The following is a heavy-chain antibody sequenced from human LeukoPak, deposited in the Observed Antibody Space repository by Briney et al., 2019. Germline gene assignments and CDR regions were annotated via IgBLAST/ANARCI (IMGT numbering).Heavy chain of an antibody. V-gene: IGHV4-4*07. D-gene: IGHD3-10*01. CDR3: ASSGLMRESFDY. Sequence: PSETLSLTCTVSGGSISNYYWSWIRQPAGKGLEWIGRIYTSGSTNYNPSLKSRVAISVDKSKNQFSLELSSVTAADTAVYYCASSGLMRESFDYWGQGTLVTVSS. CDR1: GGSISNYY. J-gene: IGHJ4*02. CDR2: IYTSGST.